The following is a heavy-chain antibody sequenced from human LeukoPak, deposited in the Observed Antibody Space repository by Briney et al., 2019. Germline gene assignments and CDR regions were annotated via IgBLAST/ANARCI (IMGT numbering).Heavy chain of an antibody. D-gene: IGHD3-22*01. J-gene: IGHJ6*02. Sequence: SETLSLTCTVSGGSISSSSYYWGWIRQPPGKGLEWIGSIYYSGSTYYNPSLKSRVTISVDTSKNQFSLKLSSVTAADTAVYYCARGHNYYDSSYGMDVWGQGTTVTVSS. CDR2: IYYSGST. CDR1: GGSISSSSYY. V-gene: IGHV4-39*07. CDR3: ARGHNYYDSSYGMDV.